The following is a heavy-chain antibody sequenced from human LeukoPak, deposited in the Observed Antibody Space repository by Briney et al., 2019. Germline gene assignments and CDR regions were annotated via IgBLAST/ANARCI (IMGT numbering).Heavy chain of an antibody. V-gene: IGHV3-48*03. Sequence: PGGSLRLSCAASGFTFSNYEMNWVRQAPGKGLEWISHISNFGDIIHYADSVEGRFTISRDNDKNSIYLQMNSLRAEETAVYYCAKDATPALGTVYMDVWGKGTTVTISS. J-gene: IGHJ6*03. CDR3: AKDATPALGTVYMDV. CDR1: GFTFSNYE. CDR2: ISNFGDII. D-gene: IGHD6-13*01.